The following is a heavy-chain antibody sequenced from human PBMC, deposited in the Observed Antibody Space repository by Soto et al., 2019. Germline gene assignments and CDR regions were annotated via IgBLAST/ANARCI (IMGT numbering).Heavy chain of an antibody. Sequence: SETLSLTCTVSGGSISSGDYYWSWIRQPPGKGLEWIGYIYYSGSTYYNPSLKSRVTISVDTSKNQFSLKLSSVTAADTAVYYCARGKGYYDSSGYYYPPYYFDCWGQGTLVTVSS. V-gene: IGHV4-30-4*01. J-gene: IGHJ4*02. CDR3: ARGKGYYDSSGYYYPPYYFDC. CDR1: GGSISSGDYY. D-gene: IGHD3-22*01. CDR2: IYYSGST.